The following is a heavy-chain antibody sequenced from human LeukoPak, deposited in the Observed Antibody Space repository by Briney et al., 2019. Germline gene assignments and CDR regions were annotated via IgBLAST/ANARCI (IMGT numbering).Heavy chain of an antibody. Sequence: VASVKVSCKASGYTFTTSGINWVRQAPGQGLEWMGCINVYNGNTNYAQKFQGRITMTTDTSTSTAYMELRSLRSDDTAVYYCARDATVSYYDSSGYVDYWGQGTLVTVSS. CDR1: GYTFTTSG. D-gene: IGHD3-22*01. CDR2: INVYNGNT. CDR3: ARDATVSYYDSSGYVDY. V-gene: IGHV1-18*01. J-gene: IGHJ4*02.